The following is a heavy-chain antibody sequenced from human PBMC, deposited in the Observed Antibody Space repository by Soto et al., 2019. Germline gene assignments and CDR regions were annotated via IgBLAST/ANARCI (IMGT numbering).Heavy chain of an antibody. V-gene: IGHV1-2*02. CDR1: GYTFTGYY. CDR2: INPNSGGT. CDR3: ARGGSSSLDY. Sequence: QVQLVQSGAEVKKPGASVKVSCKASGYTFTGYYMHWVRQAPGQGHEWMGWINPNSGGTTYAQKFQGRVTVTRDTSISTAYMELSSLRSDDTAVYSCARGGSSSLDYWGQGTLVTVSS. D-gene: IGHD6-6*01. J-gene: IGHJ4*02.